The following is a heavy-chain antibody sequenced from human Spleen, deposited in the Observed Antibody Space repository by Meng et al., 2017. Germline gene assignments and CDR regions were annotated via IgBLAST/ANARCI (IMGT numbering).Heavy chain of an antibody. V-gene: IGHV3-20*01. Sequence: VLLWESGGGVVRPGESRSLFCAASGFSFDDYGMAWVRQAPGKGLEWVSGINWNGGSTGYVDSVKGRFTISRDNAENSLSLQMNGLRAEDTALYHCARVATTYYYFDLWGRGTLVTVSS. J-gene: IGHJ2*01. CDR1: GFSFDDYG. CDR3: ARVATTYYYFDL. CDR2: INWNGGST. D-gene: IGHD2/OR15-2a*01.